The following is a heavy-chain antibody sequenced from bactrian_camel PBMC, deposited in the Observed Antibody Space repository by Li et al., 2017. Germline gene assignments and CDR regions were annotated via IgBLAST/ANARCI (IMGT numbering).Heavy chain of an antibody. V-gene: IGHV3S67*01. CDR3: AADWMYAGRCRTADDFGH. CDR2: IDSDGST. D-gene: IGHD1*01. J-gene: IGHJ6*01. CDR1: EYTYTSFC. Sequence: VQLVESGGGSVQAGGSLRLSCVPSEYTYTSFCWAWIRQAPGSEREAVAGIDSDGSTIYADAVTGRFTISEDNNTHTLYPQMNNLKPEDTATYYCAADWMYAGRCRTADDFGHWGQGTQVTVS.